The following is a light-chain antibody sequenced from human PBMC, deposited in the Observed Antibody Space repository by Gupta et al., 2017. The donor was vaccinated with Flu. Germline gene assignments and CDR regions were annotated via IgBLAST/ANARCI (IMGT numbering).Light chain of an antibody. Sequence: DIRMTQSPSTLSASIGDTVTISCRASQNIDGWLAWYQLKPGKAPKLLIYKASSLENGVPSRFSGSGSGTIFTLTITGLQRDDSATYFRQQYFSYRTFGQGTKVEIK. CDR2: KAS. CDR3: QQYFSYRT. J-gene: IGKJ1*01. V-gene: IGKV1-5*03. CDR1: QNIDGW.